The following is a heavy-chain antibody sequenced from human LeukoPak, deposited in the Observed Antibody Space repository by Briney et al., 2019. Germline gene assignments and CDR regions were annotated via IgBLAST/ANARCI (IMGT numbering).Heavy chain of an antibody. D-gene: IGHD5-12*01. CDR3: AHRPETYRQPMYYFDY. CDR2: IYWNDDK. J-gene: IGHJ4*02. V-gene: IGHV2-5*01. Sequence: SGPTLVNPTQTLTLTCTFSGFSLSTSGVGVGWIRQPPGKPLEWLALIYWNDDKRYSPSLKSRLTITKDTSKNQVVLTMTNMDPVDTATYYCAHRPETYRQPMYYFDYWGQGTLVTVSS. CDR1: GFSLSTSGVG.